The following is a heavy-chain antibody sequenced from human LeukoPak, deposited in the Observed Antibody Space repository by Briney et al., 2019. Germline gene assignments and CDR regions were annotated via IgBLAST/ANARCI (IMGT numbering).Heavy chain of an antibody. J-gene: IGHJ4*02. CDR1: GFTFSSYA. D-gene: IGHD7-27*01. Sequence: PGGSLRLSCAASGFTFSSYAMHWVRQAPGKGLEWVAVISYDGSNKYYADSVKGRFTISRDNSKNTLYLQMNSLRAEDTAVYYCARDKGRWGSAPIDYWGQGTLVTVSS. CDR3: ARDKGRWGSAPIDY. V-gene: IGHV3-30*04. CDR2: ISYDGSNK.